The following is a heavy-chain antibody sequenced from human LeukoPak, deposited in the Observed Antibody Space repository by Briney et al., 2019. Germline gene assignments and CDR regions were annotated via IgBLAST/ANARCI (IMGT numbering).Heavy chain of an antibody. V-gene: IGHV3-48*04. Sequence: PGGSLRLSCAASGFTFSSYWMHWVRQAPGKGLEWISYINSGGSTIYYADSVKGRFTISRDNAKNSLSLQMNSLRAEDTAIYYCASRGLTEFHYFDFWGPGTLVTVSS. J-gene: IGHJ4*02. CDR1: GFTFSSYW. CDR2: INSGGSTI. CDR3: ASRGLTEFHYFDF. D-gene: IGHD3-10*01.